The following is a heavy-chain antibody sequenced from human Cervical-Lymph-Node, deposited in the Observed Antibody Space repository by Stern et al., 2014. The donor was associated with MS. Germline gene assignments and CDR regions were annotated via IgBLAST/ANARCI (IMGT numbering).Heavy chain of an antibody. CDR2: TSSDGSNK. CDR1: GFTFNIYG. J-gene: IGHJ4*02. V-gene: IGHV3-30*18. D-gene: IGHD5-18*01. CDR3: AKGGYSYGVIDY. Sequence: VQLVESGGGVVQPGRSLRLSCAASGFTFNIYGMHWVRQPPGKGLEWVAATSSDGSNKFYADSVKGRFTISRDNSRNTLYLQMNTLRGEDTAVYYCAKGGYSYGVIDYWGQGSLVTVSS.